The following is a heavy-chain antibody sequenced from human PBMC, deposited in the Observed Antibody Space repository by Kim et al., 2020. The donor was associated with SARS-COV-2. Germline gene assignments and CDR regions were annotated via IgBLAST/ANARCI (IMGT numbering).Heavy chain of an antibody. CDR3: ARGVTPATVTPLNS. J-gene: IGHJ4*02. D-gene: IGHD4-17*01. Sequence: AESVKGPITVSRDNAKNTLFLQMDSLRAEDTAVYFCARGVTPATVTPLNSWGQGTLVSVSS. V-gene: IGHV3-74*01.